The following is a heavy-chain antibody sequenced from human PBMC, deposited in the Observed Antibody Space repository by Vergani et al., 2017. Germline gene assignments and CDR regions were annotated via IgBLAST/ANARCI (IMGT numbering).Heavy chain of an antibody. CDR1: GYTFTSYG. J-gene: IGHJ3*02. V-gene: IGHV1-18*04. CDR2: ISAYNGNT. D-gene: IGHD2-2*01. CDR3: ARYCSSTSCRLHAFDI. Sequence: QVQLVQSGAEVKKPGASVTVSCKASGYTFTSYGISWVGQAPGQGLEWMGWISAYNGNTNYAQKTQGRVTMTTDTSTSTAYMELRSLRSDDTAVYYCARYCSSTSCRLHAFDIWGQGTMVTVSS.